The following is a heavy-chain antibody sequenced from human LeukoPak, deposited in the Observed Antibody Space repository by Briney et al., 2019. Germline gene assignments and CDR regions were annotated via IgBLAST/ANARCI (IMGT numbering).Heavy chain of an antibody. J-gene: IGHJ4*02. CDR2: VNHSGST. CDR3: ARVGSSYYDSSGYYYPGYFDY. V-gene: IGHV4-34*01. CDR1: GGSFSDYY. D-gene: IGHD3-22*01. Sequence: SETLSLTCAVYGGSFSDYYWTWIRQSPGKGLEWIGEVNHSGSTNYNPSLKSRVTISVDTSKNQFSLKLSSVTAADTAVYYCARVGSSYYDSSGYYYPGYFDYWGQGTLVTVSS.